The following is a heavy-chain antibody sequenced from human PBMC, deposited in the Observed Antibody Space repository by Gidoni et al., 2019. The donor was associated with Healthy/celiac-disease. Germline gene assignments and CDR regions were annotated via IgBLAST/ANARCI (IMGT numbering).Heavy chain of an antibody. J-gene: IGHJ4*02. V-gene: IGHV3-7*01. CDR2: IKQDGSEK. D-gene: IGHD1-1*01. CDR1: GFTFSSYW. CDR3: ARGVDWSDYFDY. Sequence: EVQLVESGGGLVQPGGSLRLSCEASGFTFSSYWMSWVRQAPGKGLEWVANIKQDGSEKYYVDSVKGRFTISRDNAKNSLYLQMNSLRAEDTAVYYCARGVDWSDYFDYWGQGTLVTVSS.